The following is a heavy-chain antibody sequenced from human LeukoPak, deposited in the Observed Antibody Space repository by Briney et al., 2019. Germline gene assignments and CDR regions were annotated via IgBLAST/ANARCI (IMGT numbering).Heavy chain of an antibody. J-gene: IGHJ4*02. CDR1: GVSVSSYY. CDR3: ARIVGHFDF. CDR2: INPSGTT. V-gene: IGHV4-59*02. D-gene: IGHD1-26*01. Sequence: SETLSLTCTVSGVSVSSYYWSWIRQPPGKGLEWIGYINPSGTTDYNISLKSRVTISVDRSKNQFSLRLISVTTADTAVYYCARIVGHFDFWGPGTLVTVSS.